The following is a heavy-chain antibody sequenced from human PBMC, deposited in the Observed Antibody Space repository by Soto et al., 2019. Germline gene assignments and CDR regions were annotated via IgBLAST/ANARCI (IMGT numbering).Heavy chain of an antibody. CDR3: ARDRDFCVRGLYGMDV. Sequence: QVQLVESGGGVVQPGRSLRLSCAASGFTFSSYGMHWVRQAPGKGLERVAVIWYDGSNKYYADSVKGRFTISRDNSKNTLYLQMNGLRAEDTAVYYCARDRDFCVRGLYGMDVWGQGTTVTVSS. CDR1: GFTFSSYG. D-gene: IGHD3-10*01. V-gene: IGHV3-33*01. J-gene: IGHJ6*02. CDR2: IWYDGSNK.